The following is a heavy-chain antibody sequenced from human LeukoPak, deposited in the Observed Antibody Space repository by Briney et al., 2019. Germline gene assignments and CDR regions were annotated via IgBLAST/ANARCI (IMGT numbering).Heavy chain of an antibody. Sequence: PSQTLSLTCTVSGGSISSGGYYWSWIRQHPGKGLEWIGYIYYSGSTYYNPSLKSRVTISVDTSKNQFSLKLSSVTAADTAVYYCASSGSGWYYFDYWRQGTLVTVSS. CDR3: ASSGSGWYYFDY. CDR1: GGSISSGGYY. D-gene: IGHD6-19*01. J-gene: IGHJ4*02. CDR2: IYYSGST. V-gene: IGHV4-31*03.